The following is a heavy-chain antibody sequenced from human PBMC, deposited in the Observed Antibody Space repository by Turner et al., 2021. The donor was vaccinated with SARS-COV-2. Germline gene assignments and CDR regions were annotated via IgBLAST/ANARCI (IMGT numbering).Heavy chain of an antibody. CDR1: GLTFSSHG. Sequence: VQLVESGGGLVQPGRSLRLSCAASGLTFSSHGMHWVRQAPGKGLELVSAISGSGGRTYYADSVKGRFTISRDNSKNTLYLQMNSLRAEDTAVYYCAKDGCSCYYESECGWFDPWGQGTLVTVSS. V-gene: IGHV3-23*04. CDR2: ISGSGGRT. D-gene: IGHD2-15*01. J-gene: IGHJ5*02. CDR3: AKDGCSCYYESECGWFDP.